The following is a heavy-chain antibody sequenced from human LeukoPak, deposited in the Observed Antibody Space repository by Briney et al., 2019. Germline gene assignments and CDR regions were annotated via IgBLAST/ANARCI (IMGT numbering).Heavy chain of an antibody. V-gene: IGHV4-31*03. Sequence: SQTLSLTCTVSGGSISSGGYYWSWIRQHPGKGLEWIGYIYYSGSTYYNPSLKSRVTISVDTSKNQFPLKLSSVTAADTAVYYCARDGSYGYGYFDYWGQGTLVTVSS. CDR3: ARDGSYGYGYFDY. D-gene: IGHD1-26*01. CDR1: GGSISSGGYY. J-gene: IGHJ4*02. CDR2: IYYSGST.